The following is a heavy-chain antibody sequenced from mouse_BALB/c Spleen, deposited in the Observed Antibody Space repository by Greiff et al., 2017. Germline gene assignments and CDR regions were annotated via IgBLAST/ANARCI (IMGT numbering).Heavy chain of an antibody. J-gene: IGHJ2*01. CDR3: ARSDYYGSSSY. D-gene: IGHD1-1*01. CDR1: GFTFSSFG. V-gene: IGHV5-17*02. Sequence: VQLKESGGGLVQPGGSRKLSCAASGFTFSSFGMHWVRQAPEKGLEWVAYISSGSSTIYYADTVKGRFTISRDNPKNTLFLQMTSLRSEDTAMYYCARSDYYGSSSYWGQGTTLTVSS. CDR2: ISSGSSTI.